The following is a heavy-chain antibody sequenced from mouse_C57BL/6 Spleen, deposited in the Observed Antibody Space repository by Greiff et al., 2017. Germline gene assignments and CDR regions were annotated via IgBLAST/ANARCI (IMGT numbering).Heavy chain of an antibody. V-gene: IGHV1-69*01. Sequence: QVQLQQPGAELVMPGASVKLSCKASGYTFTSYWMHWVKQRPGQGLEWIGEIDPSDSYTNYNQKFKGKSTLTVDKSSSTAYMQLSSLTSEDSAVYYCAKAEAYYFDYWGQGTTLTVSS. J-gene: IGHJ2*01. CDR3: AKAEAYYFDY. CDR1: GYTFTSYW. CDR2: IDPSDSYT. D-gene: IGHD6-1*01.